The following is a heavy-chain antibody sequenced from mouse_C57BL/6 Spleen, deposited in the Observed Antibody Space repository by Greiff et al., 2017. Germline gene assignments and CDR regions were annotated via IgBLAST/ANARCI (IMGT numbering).Heavy chain of an antibody. V-gene: IGHV1-76*01. CDR3: ARDYYGTPAWFAY. Sequence: QVQLQQSGAELVRPGASVKLSCKASGYTFTDYYINWVKQRPGQGLEWIARIYPGSGNTYYNEKFKGKATLTAEKSSSTAYMQLSSLTSEDSAVYFCARDYYGTPAWFAYWGQGTLVTVSA. J-gene: IGHJ3*01. CDR2: IYPGSGNT. CDR1: GYTFTDYY. D-gene: IGHD2-1*01.